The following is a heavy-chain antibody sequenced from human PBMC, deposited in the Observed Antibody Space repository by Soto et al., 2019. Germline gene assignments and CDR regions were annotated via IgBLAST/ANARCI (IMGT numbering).Heavy chain of an antibody. CDR2: FDPEDGET. J-gene: IGHJ4*02. CDR3: GTETSYGLTLDH. D-gene: IGHD5-18*01. CDR1: GYTLTELS. Sequence: ASVKVSCKVSGYTLTELSMHWVRQAPGKGLEWMGGFDPEDGETIYAQKFQGRVTMTEDTSTDTAYMELSSLRSEDTAVYDCGTETSYGLTLDHWGQGTLVTVSS. V-gene: IGHV1-24*01.